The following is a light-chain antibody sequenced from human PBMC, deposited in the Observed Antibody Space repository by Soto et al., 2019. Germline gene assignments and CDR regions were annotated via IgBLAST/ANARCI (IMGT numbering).Light chain of an antibody. V-gene: IGKV3-11*01. CDR2: DAS. CDR1: QSVSSY. Sequence: EIVLTQSPATLSLSPGERATLSCRASQSVSSYLVWYQQKPGQAPRLLIYDASNRVTGIPARFSGSGSETDFTLTISSLEPEDFAVYYCQQRSNWLWTFGQGTKVEIK. CDR3: QQRSNWLWT. J-gene: IGKJ1*01.